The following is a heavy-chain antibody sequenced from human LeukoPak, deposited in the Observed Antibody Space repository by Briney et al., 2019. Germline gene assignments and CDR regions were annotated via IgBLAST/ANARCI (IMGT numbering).Heavy chain of an antibody. CDR1: GGSISSGDYY. Sequence: SETLSLTCTVSGGSISSGDYYWSWIRQPPGKGLEWIGYIHHSGDTYQNPSLKSRVTVSSDRSKNQFYLKLSPVTAADTAVYYCARLIAADPQLDSWGQGTLVTVSS. D-gene: IGHD6-13*01. CDR2: IHHSGDT. CDR3: ARLIAADPQLDS. V-gene: IGHV4-30-2*01. J-gene: IGHJ4*02.